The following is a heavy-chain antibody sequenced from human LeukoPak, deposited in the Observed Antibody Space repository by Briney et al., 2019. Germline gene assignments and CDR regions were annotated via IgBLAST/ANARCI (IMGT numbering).Heavy chain of an antibody. CDR1: GFTFSSYG. CDR3: SSGWYGTFDY. V-gene: IGHV3-30*03. D-gene: IGHD6-19*01. J-gene: IGHJ4*02. Sequence: GGSLRLSCAASGFTFSSYGMHWVRQAPGKGLEWVAVISYDGSNKYYADSVKGRFTISRDNSKNTLYLQMNSLRAEDTAVYYCSSGWYGTFDYWGQGTLVTVSS. CDR2: ISYDGSNK.